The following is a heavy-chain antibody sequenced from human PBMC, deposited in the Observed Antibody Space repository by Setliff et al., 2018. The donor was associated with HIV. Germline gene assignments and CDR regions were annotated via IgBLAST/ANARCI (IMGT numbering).Heavy chain of an antibody. CDR3: ARAKFYYDSSGFFTLPAAFDF. J-gene: IGHJ3*01. CDR2: IYSSGRT. D-gene: IGHD3-22*01. Sequence: SETLSLTCNVSGGSISNYFWSWIRQPPGKGLEWVGYIYSSGRTNYNPSLKSRVTMSVDTSKNQFSLKLNSVTATDTALYYCARAKFYYDSSGFFTLPAAFDFWGQGTMVTVSS. CDR1: GGSISNYF. V-gene: IGHV4-4*08.